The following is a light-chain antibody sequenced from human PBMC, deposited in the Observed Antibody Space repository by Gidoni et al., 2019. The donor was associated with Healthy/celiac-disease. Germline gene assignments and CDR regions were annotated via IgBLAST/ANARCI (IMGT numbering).Light chain of an antibody. Sequence: QTVVTQEPSLSVSRGGTVTLTCGLRSGSVSTSYFPSWYQQTPGQTPRTLIYSTNTRSSGVPDRFSGSILGNKAALTITGAQADDESDYYCVLYMGSGISVFGGGTKLTVL. CDR2: STN. CDR1: SGSVSTSYF. V-gene: IGLV8-61*01. J-gene: IGLJ3*02. CDR3: VLYMGSGISV.